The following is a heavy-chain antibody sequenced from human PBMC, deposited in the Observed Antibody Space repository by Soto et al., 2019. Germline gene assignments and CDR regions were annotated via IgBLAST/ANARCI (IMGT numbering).Heavy chain of an antibody. CDR1: GGSIASYY. D-gene: IGHD3-22*01. V-gene: IGHV4-59*01. CDR2: VCCSGST. J-gene: IGHJ4*02. CDR3: ARGGDSSDQLDY. Sequence: QVQLQESGPGLVKPSETLSLTCTVSGGSIASYYWSWLRQSPGKGLEWIGSVCCSGSTNYNPSLNSRVAISLDRSNKQFSLELSSMTAADTAVYYCARGGDSSDQLDYWGQGTLVTVS.